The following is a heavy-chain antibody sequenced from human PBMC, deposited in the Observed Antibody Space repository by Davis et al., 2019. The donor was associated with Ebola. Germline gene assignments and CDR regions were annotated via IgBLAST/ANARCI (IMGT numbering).Heavy chain of an antibody. V-gene: IGHV1-3*01. J-gene: IGHJ6*02. CDR2: INAGNGNT. D-gene: IGHD3-16*01. Sequence: AASVKVSCKASGYTFTSYAMHWVRQAPGQRLEWMGWINAGNGNTKYSQKFQGRVTITRDTSASTAYMELSRLRSDDTAVYYCARGTMITFGATAALGAPKYYYYGMDAWGQGTTVTVSS. CDR3: ARGTMITFGATAALGAPKYYYYGMDA. CDR1: GYTFTSYA.